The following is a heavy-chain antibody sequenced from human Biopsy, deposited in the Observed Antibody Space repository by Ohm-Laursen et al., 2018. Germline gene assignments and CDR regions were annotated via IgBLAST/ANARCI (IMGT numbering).Heavy chain of an antibody. D-gene: IGHD3-3*01. V-gene: IGHV4-59*02. CDR1: GDSVTKYY. CDR3: ARERQFRFLEGAFDY. CDR2: ISSGGRA. Sequence: SQTLSLTWTVSGDSVTKYYWNWIRQPPGKGLQVIGYISSGGRAKYNPSLKSRLTISLDTSKNQLSLRLSSVTAADSAIYYCARERQFRFLEGAFDYWGQGILVTVSS. J-gene: IGHJ4*02.